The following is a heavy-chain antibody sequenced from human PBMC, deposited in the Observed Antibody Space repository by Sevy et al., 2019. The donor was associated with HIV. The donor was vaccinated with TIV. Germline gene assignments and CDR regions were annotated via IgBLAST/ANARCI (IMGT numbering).Heavy chain of an antibody. CDR2: IYYTGRT. J-gene: IGHJ4*02. V-gene: IGHV4-59*13. CDR1: GGSISTYY. Sequence: LLQLPETLSLTCTVSGGSISTYYWSWIRQPPGKGLEWIGNIYYTGRTDDNPSLRSRLSISVDTSKNQFSLALASVTAADMAVYYCARSRFWNGHVDYWGQGILVAVSS. CDR3: ARSRFWNGHVDY. D-gene: IGHD3-3*01.